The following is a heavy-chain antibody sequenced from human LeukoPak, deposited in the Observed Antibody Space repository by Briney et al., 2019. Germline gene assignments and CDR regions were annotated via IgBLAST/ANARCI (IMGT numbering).Heavy chain of an antibody. Sequence: GGSLRLSCAASGFTFSSYSMNWVRQAPGKGLEWVSYISSSSSTIYYADSVKGRFTISRDNAKNSLYLQMNSLRAEDTAVYYCARHLSVVAAAGNNWGQGTLVTVSS. CDR3: ARHLSVVAAAGNN. D-gene: IGHD6-13*01. CDR2: ISSSSSTI. J-gene: IGHJ4*02. V-gene: IGHV3-48*01. CDR1: GFTFSSYS.